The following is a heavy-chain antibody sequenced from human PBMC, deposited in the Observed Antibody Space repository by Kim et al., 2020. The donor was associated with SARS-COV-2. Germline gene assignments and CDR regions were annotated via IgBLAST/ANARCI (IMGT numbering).Heavy chain of an antibody. CDR1: GFTFSNAW. Sequence: GGSLRLSCAASGFTFSNAWMSWVRQAPGKGLEWVGRIKSKTDGGTTDYAAPVKGRFTISRDDSKNTLFLQMNSLKTEDTAVYYCTTEPLYIAAADNYFDYWGQGTLVTVSS. J-gene: IGHJ4*02. CDR3: TTEPLYIAAADNYFDY. CDR2: IKSKTDGGTT. V-gene: IGHV3-15*01. D-gene: IGHD6-13*01.